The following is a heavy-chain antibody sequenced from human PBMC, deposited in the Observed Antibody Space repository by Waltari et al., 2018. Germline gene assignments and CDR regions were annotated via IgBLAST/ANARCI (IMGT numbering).Heavy chain of an antibody. CDR3: ATSSVVDNFCMDV. CDR1: GDSTSRSKW. D-gene: IGHD5-12*01. CDR2: VYYGGRP. J-gene: IGHJ6*03. V-gene: IGHV4-4*02. Sequence: QLQLQASGPGLVKPSGTLSLTCVVSGDSTSRSKWWSWVRQPPGRAPEGSGEVYYGGRPYYTPSLNSGVSMSIDKSNNQVSLRLSSVTAADTAVYYCATSSVVDNFCMDVWGKGTSVTVSS.